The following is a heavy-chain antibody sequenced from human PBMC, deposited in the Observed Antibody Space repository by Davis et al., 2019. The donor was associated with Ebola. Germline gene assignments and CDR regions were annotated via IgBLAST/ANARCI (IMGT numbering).Heavy chain of an antibody. CDR3: ARDKRKGYYYYYMDV. CDR1: GGSISSHY. CDR2: IYYSGST. Sequence: PSETLSLTCTVSGGSISSHYWSWIRQPPGKGLEWIGYIYYSGSTNYNPSLKSRVTISVDTSKNQFSLKLSSVTAADTAVYYCARDKRKGYYYYYMDVWGKGTTVTVS. V-gene: IGHV4-59*11. J-gene: IGHJ6*03.